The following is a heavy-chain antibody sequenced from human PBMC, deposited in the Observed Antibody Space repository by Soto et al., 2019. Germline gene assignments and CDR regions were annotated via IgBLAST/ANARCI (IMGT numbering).Heavy chain of an antibody. D-gene: IGHD3-22*01. J-gene: IGHJ3*02. Sequence: PGGSLRLSCAASGFTFSTYAMIWVRQAPGKGLEWVSVITGSGGSTYYADSVQGRFTISRDNAKNSLYLQMNSLRAEDTAVYYCAKETDYYDSSGYYPDAFDIWGQGTMVTVSS. CDR1: GFTFSTYA. CDR2: ITGSGGST. CDR3: AKETDYYDSSGYYPDAFDI. V-gene: IGHV3-23*01.